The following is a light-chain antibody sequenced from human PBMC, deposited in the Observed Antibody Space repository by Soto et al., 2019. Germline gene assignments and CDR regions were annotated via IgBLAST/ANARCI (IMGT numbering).Light chain of an antibody. CDR2: EVS. CDR1: SSDVGGYNY. V-gene: IGLV2-8*01. Sequence: QSVLTQPPSASGSPGQSVTISCTGTSSDVGGYNYVSWYQQHPGKAPKLMIYEVSKRPSGVPDRFSGSKSGNTASLTVSGLQAEDEADYYCSSYTSSSPHVFGTGTKVTVL. J-gene: IGLJ1*01. CDR3: SSYTSSSPHV.